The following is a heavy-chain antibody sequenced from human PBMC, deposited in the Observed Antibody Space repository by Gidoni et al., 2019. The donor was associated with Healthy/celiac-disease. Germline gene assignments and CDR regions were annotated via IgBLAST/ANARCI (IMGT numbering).Heavy chain of an antibody. D-gene: IGHD2-2*01. CDR3: ARANHCSSTSCSNWFDP. J-gene: IGHJ5*02. V-gene: IGHV4-31*03. CDR2: PYYNGST. Sequence: QVQLQASGPGLVKPSQTLSLPCPVPGGSISSGGYYWSWIRQHPGKGLEWIGYPYYNGSTYYNPSLKSRVTISVDTSKNQFSLKLSSVTAADTAVYYCARANHCSSTSCSNWFDPWGQGTLVTVSS. CDR1: GGSISSGGYY.